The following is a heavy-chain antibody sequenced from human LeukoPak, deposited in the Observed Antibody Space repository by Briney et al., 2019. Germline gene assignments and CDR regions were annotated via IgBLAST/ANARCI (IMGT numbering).Heavy chain of an antibody. CDR2: IWYDGSNK. J-gene: IGHJ6*02. CDR1: GFTFSRYG. V-gene: IGHV3-30*02. Sequence: GGSLRLSCAASGFTFSRYGMHWVRQAPGKGLEWVAVIWYDGSNKYYADSVKGRFTISRDNSKNTLYLQMNSLRAEDTAVYYCAKDLRYSSSWYEFYYYYGMDVWGQGTTVTVSS. D-gene: IGHD6-13*01. CDR3: AKDLRYSSSWYEFYYYYGMDV.